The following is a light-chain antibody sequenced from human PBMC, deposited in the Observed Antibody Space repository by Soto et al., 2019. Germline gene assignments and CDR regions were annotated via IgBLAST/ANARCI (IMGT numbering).Light chain of an antibody. CDR3: SSYTISTTWV. CDR1: SSDIGAYDY. CDR2: DVS. Sequence: QSALTQPASVSGSPGQSITISCTGTSSDIGAYDYVSWYQQHPGKAPELMIYDVSDRPSGISNRFSGSKSGNTASLTISGLQAEDEADYYCSSYTISTTWVFGGGTKLTVL. J-gene: IGLJ3*02. V-gene: IGLV2-14*01.